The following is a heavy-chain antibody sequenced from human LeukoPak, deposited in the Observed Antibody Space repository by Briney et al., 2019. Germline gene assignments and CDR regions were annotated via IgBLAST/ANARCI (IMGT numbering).Heavy chain of an antibody. CDR1: GFTLSSYA. Sequence: GGSLRLSCAASGFTLSSYAMHWVRKAPGKGLEWVAVISYDASNKYYTDSVKGRFTISRDNSKNMLYLQMDSLRVEDTAVYHCAREEYGGVYFDYWGQGTLVTVSS. V-gene: IGHV3-30-3*01. J-gene: IGHJ4*02. D-gene: IGHD4-23*01. CDR3: AREEYGGVYFDY. CDR2: ISYDASNK.